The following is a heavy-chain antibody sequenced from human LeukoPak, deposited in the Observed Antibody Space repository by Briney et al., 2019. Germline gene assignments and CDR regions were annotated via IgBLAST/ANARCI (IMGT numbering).Heavy chain of an antibody. CDR2: IYYSGST. CDR3: ARGSMADIVGATTLDY. CDR1: GGSVSSYY. J-gene: IGHJ4*02. Sequence: SGTLSLTCTVSGGSVSSYYWTWIRQPPGKGLEWIGYIYYSGSTNYNPSLKSRVTISVDTSKNQFSLKLTSVTAADTAVYYCARGSMADIVGATTLDYWGQGTLVTVSS. V-gene: IGHV4-59*02. D-gene: IGHD1-26*01.